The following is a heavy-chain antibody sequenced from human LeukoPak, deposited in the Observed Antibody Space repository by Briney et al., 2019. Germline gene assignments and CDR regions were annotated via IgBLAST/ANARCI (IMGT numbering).Heavy chain of an antibody. D-gene: IGHD5-12*01. J-gene: IGHJ4*02. CDR2: IRYDGSNK. CDR1: GFTFSSYG. V-gene: IGHV3-30*02. CDR3: AKGYSGYVGIDY. Sequence: GGSLRLSCAASGFTFSSYGMHWVRQAPGKGLEWVAFIRYDGSNKYYADSVKGRFTISRDNSKNTLYLQMNSLRVEDTAVYYCAKGYSGYVGIDYWGQGTLVTVSS.